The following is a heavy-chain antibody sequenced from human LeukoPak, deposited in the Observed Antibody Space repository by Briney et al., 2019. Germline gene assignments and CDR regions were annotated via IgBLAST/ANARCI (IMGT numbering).Heavy chain of an antibody. D-gene: IGHD4-11*01. V-gene: IGHV3-23*01. Sequence: PGGSLRLSCAASGFTFSSYAMSWVRQAPGKGLEWVSAISGSGGSTYYAGSVKGRFTISRDNSKNTLYLQMNSLRAEDTAVYYCAKANSNYLWYFDYWGQGTLVTVSS. CDR1: GFTFSSYA. CDR3: AKANSNYLWYFDY. CDR2: ISGSGGST. J-gene: IGHJ4*02.